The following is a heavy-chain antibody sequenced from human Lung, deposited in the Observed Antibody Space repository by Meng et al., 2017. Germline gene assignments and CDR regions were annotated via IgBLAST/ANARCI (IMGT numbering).Heavy chain of an antibody. J-gene: IGHJ4*02. Sequence: VQPVQFGSEVKNLGASVKVSCKASDYTFTGYGVSWVRQAPGQGLEWMAWLGAHDGDTSHAPKFQGRVTVSADRPTATAYMELRSLRSDDTAVYYCARGTPGRSYSDYWGQGTLVTVSS. CDR3: ARGTPGRSYSDY. CDR1: DYTFTGYG. CDR2: LGAHDGDT. V-gene: IGHV1-18*01. D-gene: IGHD3-10*01.